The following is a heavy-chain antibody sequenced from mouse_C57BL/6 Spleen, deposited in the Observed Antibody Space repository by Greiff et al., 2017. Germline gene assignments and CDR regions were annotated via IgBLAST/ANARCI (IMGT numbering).Heavy chain of an antibody. D-gene: IGHD2-4*01. CDR1: GYTFTSYW. J-gene: IGHJ4*01. CDR3: ARGRIYYDLFYAMDY. CDR2: IDPSDSYT. Sequence: QVQLQQSGAELVRPGTSVKLSCKASGYTFTSYWMHWVKQRPGQGLEWIGVIDPSDSYTNYNQKFKGKATFTVDTSSSTAYMQLSSLTSEDSAVYYCARGRIYYDLFYAMDYWGQGTSVTVSS. V-gene: IGHV1-59*01.